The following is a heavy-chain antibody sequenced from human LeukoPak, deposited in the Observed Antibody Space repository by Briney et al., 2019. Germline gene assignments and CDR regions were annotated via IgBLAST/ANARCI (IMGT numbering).Heavy chain of an antibody. CDR3: ATYPYYYDSSGYYLDY. J-gene: IGHJ4*02. CDR1: GYTLTELS. V-gene: IGHV1-24*01. CDR2: FDPEDGET. D-gene: IGHD3-22*01. Sequence: ASVKVSCKVSGYTLTELSMHWVRQAPGHGLEWMGGFDPEDGETIYAQKFQGRVTMTEDTSTDTAYMELSSLRSEDTAVYYCATYPYYYDSSGYYLDYWGQGTLVTVSS.